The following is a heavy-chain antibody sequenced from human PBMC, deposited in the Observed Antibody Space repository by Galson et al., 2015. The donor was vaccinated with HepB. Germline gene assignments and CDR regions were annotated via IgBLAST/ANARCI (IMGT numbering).Heavy chain of an antibody. J-gene: IGHJ4*02. CDR2: IAYDGSND. Sequence: SLRLSCAASGFTFSSYGMHWVRQAPGKGLEWVAVIAYDGSNDYYAGSVKGRFTISRDNSKNTLYLQMNSLRVEDTAVYYCATARRDGYNLFDCWGQGTLVTVSS. D-gene: IGHD5-24*01. V-gene: IGHV3-30*03. CDR1: GFTFSSYG. CDR3: ATARRDGYNLFDC.